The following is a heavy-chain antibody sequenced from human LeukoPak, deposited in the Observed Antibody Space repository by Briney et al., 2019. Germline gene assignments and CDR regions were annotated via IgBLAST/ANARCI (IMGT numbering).Heavy chain of an antibody. V-gene: IGHV3-15*01. J-gene: IGHJ4*02. D-gene: IGHD5-18*01. CDR1: GFTFSNAW. CDR2: IKRKTDGGTT. CDR3: TTGARSHGYLFDR. Sequence: PGGSLRLSCAASGFTFSNAWMSWVRQAPGKGLEWVGRIKRKTDGGTTDYAAPVTGRFTISRDDSKNTLYVQMNGLRTEDTAVYYCTTGARSHGYLFDRWGQGTLVTVSS.